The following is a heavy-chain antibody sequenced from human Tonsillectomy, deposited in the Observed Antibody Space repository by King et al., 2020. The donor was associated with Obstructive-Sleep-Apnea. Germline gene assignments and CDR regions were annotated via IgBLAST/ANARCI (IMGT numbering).Heavy chain of an antibody. CDR2: IYPGDSDT. V-gene: IGHV5-51*01. J-gene: IGHJ3*02. CDR3: ARGRDAFDI. CDR1: GYSFSNYW. Sequence: GQLVQSGAEVKKPGESLKISCNGSGYSFSNYWTGWVRQMPGKGLELMGVIYPGDSDTRYSPAFQGQVTISADKSLSNAYLQWSSRKASDTAMYYCARGRDAFDIWGQGTMVTVSS.